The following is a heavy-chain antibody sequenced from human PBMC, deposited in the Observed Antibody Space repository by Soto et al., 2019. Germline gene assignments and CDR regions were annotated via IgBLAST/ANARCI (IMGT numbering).Heavy chain of an antibody. Sequence: QVPLVESGGGVVQPGSSLRLSCAASGFSFSNYDMHWVRQAPGKGLEWVALIWYDGSDKNYVDSVKGRFTISRDNSKSTLYLQMNSLRVEDTAVYYCARRHGYNYDYWGQGTLVTVSS. CDR2: IWYDGSDK. CDR1: GFSFSNYD. CDR3: ARRHGYNYDY. V-gene: IGHV3-33*01. D-gene: IGHD5-12*01. J-gene: IGHJ4*02.